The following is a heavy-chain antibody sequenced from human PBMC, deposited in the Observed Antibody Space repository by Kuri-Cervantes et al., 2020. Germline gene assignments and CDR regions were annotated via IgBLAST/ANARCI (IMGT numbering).Heavy chain of an antibody. J-gene: IGHJ3*02. CDR2: IIPIFDTA. V-gene: IGHV1-69*05. CDR1: GYSFTSYW. D-gene: IGHD4/OR15-4a*01. CDR3: ASPQYMTMRITTAFHT. Sequence: SVKVSCKGSGYSFTSYWIGWVRQMPGKGLEWMGIIPIFDTANYAQRFQGRVTINTDESTAYLELSSLRSEDTAVYYCASPQYMTMRITTAFHTWGQGTMVTVSS.